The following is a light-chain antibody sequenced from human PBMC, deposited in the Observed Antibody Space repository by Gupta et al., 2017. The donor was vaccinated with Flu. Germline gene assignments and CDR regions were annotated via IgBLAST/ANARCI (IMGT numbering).Light chain of an antibody. CDR1: SSNIGTGYD. J-gene: IGLJ2*01. CDR3: QSFDSSLSSVV. CDR2: GNT. Sequence: QFVLTQPPSVSGAPGQRVTISCSGSSSNIGTGYDVNWYQQLPETAPKLLIYGNTNRPSGVPDRFSGSKSGTSASLAITGLQAEDEADYYCQSFDSSLSSVVFGGGTKLTVL. V-gene: IGLV1-40*01.